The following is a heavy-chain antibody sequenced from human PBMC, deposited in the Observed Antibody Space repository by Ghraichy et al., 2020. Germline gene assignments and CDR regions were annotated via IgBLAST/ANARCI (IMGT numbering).Heavy chain of an antibody. J-gene: IGHJ4*02. CDR1: GFTFSNAG. CDR2: INSKADGGTT. V-gene: IGHV3-15*01. D-gene: IGHD2-2*01. Sequence: GESLNISCGASGFTFSNAGMSWVRQAPGKGLEWVGRINSKADGGTTDYTAPAKGRFTISRDDSKNTLYLQMNTLKTEDTAMYYCTTGSTWQSFDYWGQGALVTVSS. CDR3: TTGSTWQSFDY.